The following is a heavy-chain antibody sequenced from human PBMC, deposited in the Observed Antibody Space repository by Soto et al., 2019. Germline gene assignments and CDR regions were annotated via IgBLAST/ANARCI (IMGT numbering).Heavy chain of an antibody. CDR3: ATRSPAFDY. CDR2: ITTDKGKT. CDR1: GYTFTTYG. J-gene: IGHJ4*02. V-gene: IGHV1-18*01. Sequence: QVQLVQSRPEVKKPGASVKVSCKTSGYTFTTYGISWVRQAPGQGLEWMGWITTDKGKTTYAQKFQGRVTMTTDTSTSTAYMELRSLRSDDTAVYYCATRSPAFDYWGQGTLVTVSS.